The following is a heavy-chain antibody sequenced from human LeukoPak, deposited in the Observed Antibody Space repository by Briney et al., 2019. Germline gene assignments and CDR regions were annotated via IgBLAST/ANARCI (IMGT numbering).Heavy chain of an antibody. Sequence: GGSLRLSCAASGFTFSSYSMNWVRQAPGKGLEWISYISSSSSTIYYTDSVKGRFTISRDNAKNSLYLQMNSLRDEDTALYYGARVPYSTGAFDYWGQGTLVTVSS. CDR2: ISSSSSTI. D-gene: IGHD6-19*01. CDR1: GFTFSSYS. CDR3: ARVPYSTGAFDY. V-gene: IGHV3-48*02. J-gene: IGHJ4*02.